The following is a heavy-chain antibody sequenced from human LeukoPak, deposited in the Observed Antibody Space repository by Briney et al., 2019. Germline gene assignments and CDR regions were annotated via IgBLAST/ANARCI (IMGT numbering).Heavy chain of an antibody. J-gene: IGHJ4*02. CDR3: AKSQDGGRLFHFDY. V-gene: IGHV3-23*01. Sequence: GGSLRLSCAASGFTFSSYAMSWVRQALEKGLEWVSVISGSGGSTYSADSVKGRFTISRDNSKNTLYLQMNSLRAEDTAVYFCAKSQDGGRLFHFDYWGQGTLVTVSS. CDR2: ISGSGGST. D-gene: IGHD1-26*01. CDR1: GFTFSSYA.